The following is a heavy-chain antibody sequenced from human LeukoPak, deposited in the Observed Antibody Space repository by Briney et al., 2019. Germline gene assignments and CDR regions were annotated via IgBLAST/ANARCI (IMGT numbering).Heavy chain of an antibody. CDR2: FIPILGTA. D-gene: IGHD3-3*01. J-gene: IGHJ6*04. CDR1: GGTFSSYA. Sequence: SVKVSCKASGGTFSSYAISWVRQAPGQGLEWMGVFIPILGTANSTQKFQDRVTITADMSTNTAYMELSSLRSEDTAVYFCAGIPVFGVVLHQEPVWGKGTTVTVSS. CDR3: AGIPVFGVVLHQEPV. V-gene: IGHV1-69*06.